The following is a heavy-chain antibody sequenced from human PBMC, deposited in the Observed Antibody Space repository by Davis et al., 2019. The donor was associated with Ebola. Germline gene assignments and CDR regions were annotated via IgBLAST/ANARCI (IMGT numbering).Heavy chain of an antibody. CDR1: GFTFSSYS. J-gene: IGHJ4*02. CDR3: ARSRRYSDNSAYYYFDY. Sequence: GGSLRLSCAASGFTFSSYSMNWVRQAPGKGLEWVSSISSSSSYIYYADSVKGRSTISRDNSKNTLYLQMNSLRAEDTAVYYCARSRRYSDNSAYYYFDYWGQGTLVTVSS. CDR2: ISSSSSYI. D-gene: IGHD3-22*01. V-gene: IGHV3-21*04.